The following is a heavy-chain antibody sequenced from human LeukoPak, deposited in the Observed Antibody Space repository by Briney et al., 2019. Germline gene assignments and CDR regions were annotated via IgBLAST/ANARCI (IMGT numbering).Heavy chain of an antibody. J-gene: IGHJ4*02. CDR3: ARGGAEMATTFDY. D-gene: IGHD5-24*01. Sequence: PSETLSLTCTVSGGSISSYYWSWIRQPPGKGLEWIGYIYYSGSTNYNPSLKSRVTISVDTSKNQFSLKLSSVTAADTAVYYCARGGAEMATTFDYWGQGTLVTVSS. CDR2: IYYSGST. V-gene: IGHV4-59*01. CDR1: GGSISSYY.